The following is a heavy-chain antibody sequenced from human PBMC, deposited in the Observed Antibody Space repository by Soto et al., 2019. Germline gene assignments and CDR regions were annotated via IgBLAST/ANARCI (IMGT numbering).Heavy chain of an antibody. D-gene: IGHD5-18*01. J-gene: IGHJ4*02. CDR1: GFMFSAYA. Sequence: PGGSLRLSCAASGFMFSAYAMDWVRQAPGKGLEWVSYFSSTDNTVQYADSVKGRFIISRDSVANSLYLQMHSLTAEDTAIYYCAREAHSSLHNFDYWGPGTLVTVSS. V-gene: IGHV3-48*03. CDR2: FSSTDNTV. CDR3: AREAHSSLHNFDY.